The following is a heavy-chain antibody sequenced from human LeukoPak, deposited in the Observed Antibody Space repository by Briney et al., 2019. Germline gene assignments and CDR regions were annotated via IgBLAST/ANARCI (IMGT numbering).Heavy chain of an antibody. CDR1: GGTFSNYA. Sequence: AVKICFYGAGGTFSNYALGLVRQGPGQGLGLMRVLIPKFGIANFAQKFQGRVTITADESTSTAYMELSSLRSEDTAVYYCARGVENYYGSGRGEDYYYYMDVWGKGTTVTISS. CDR3: ARGVENYYGSGRGEDYYYYMDV. CDR2: LIPKFGIA. D-gene: IGHD3-10*01. V-gene: IGHV1-69*13. J-gene: IGHJ6*03.